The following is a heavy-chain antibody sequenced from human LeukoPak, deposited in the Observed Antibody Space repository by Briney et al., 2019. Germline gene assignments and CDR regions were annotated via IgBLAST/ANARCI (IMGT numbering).Heavy chain of an antibody. Sequence: SVKVSCKASGGTFSSYAISWVRQAPGQGLEWMGRIIPIYGTANYAQKFQGRVTITTDESTSTAYMELSSLRSEDTAVYYCARDRIVVVTAIPYASDIWGQGTMVTVSS. CDR1: GGTFSSYA. V-gene: IGHV1-69*05. D-gene: IGHD2-21*02. CDR3: ARDRIVVVTAIPYASDI. CDR2: IIPIYGTA. J-gene: IGHJ3*02.